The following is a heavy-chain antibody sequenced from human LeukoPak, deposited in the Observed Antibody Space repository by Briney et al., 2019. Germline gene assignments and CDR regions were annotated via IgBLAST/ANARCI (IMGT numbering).Heavy chain of an antibody. V-gene: IGHV3-33*01. CDR1: GFTFSSYG. Sequence: PGGSLRLSCAASGFTFSSYGMHWVRQAPGKGLEWVAVIWYDGSNKYYADSVKGRFTISRDNSKNTLYLQMNSLRAEDTAVYYSARDNYGGSSWYYFDYWGQGTLVTVSS. J-gene: IGHJ4*02. CDR3: ARDNYGGSSWYYFDY. D-gene: IGHD6-13*01. CDR2: IWYDGSNK.